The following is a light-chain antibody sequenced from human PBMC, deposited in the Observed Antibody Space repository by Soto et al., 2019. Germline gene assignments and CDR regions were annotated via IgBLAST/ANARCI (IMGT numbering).Light chain of an antibody. CDR3: QQLNSYSIT. CDR1: QGISRY. CDR2: AAS. Sequence: DIQLTQSPSFLSASVGDRVTITCRASQGISRYLAWYQQKPGKAPKLLIYAASTLQSGVPSRFSGSGTGTEFTLTISSLQTEDFATYYCQQLNSYSITFGGGNKVEIK. V-gene: IGKV1-9*01. J-gene: IGKJ4*01.